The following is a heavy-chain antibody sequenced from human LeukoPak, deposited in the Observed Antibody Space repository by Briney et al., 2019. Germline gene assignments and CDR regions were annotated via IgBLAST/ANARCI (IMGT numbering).Heavy chain of an antibody. CDR3: ARDGSSGWYWVDY. J-gene: IGHJ4*02. D-gene: IGHD6-19*01. V-gene: IGHV3-33*08. CDR1: GFTFSSYA. Sequence: PGRSLRLSCSASGFTFSSYAIHWVRQAPGKGLEWVAVIWYDGSNKYYADSVKGRFTISRDNSKNTLYLQMNSLRAEDTAVYCCARDGSSGWYWVDYWGQGTLVTVSS. CDR2: IWYDGSNK.